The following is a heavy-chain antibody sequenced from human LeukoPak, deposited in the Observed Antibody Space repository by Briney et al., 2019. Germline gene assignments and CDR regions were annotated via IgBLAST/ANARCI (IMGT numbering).Heavy chain of an antibody. CDR3: ARGGYYDSSAYRY. Sequence: GGSLRLSCAASGFTFSSYAMSWVRQAPGKGLEWVGRTRNKANSYTTEYAASVKGRFTISRDDSKNSLYLQMNSLKTEDTAVYYCARGGYYDSSAYRYWGQGTLVTVSS. CDR2: TRNKANSYTT. V-gene: IGHV3-72*01. D-gene: IGHD3-22*01. CDR1: GFTFSSYA. J-gene: IGHJ4*02.